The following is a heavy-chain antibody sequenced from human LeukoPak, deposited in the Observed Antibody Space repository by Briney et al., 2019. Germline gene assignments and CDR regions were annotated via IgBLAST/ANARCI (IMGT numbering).Heavy chain of an antibody. CDR1: GFTFDDYA. CDR2: ISWNSGSI. J-gene: IGHJ4*02. V-gene: IGHV3-9*01. Sequence: GRSLRLSCAASGFTFDDYAMHWVRQAPGKGLEWVSGISWNSGSIGYADSVKGRFTISRDNAKNSLYLQLNSLRAEDTALYYCAKDLYSSSWYGGYFDYWGQGTLVTVFS. CDR3: AKDLYSSSWYGGYFDY. D-gene: IGHD6-13*01.